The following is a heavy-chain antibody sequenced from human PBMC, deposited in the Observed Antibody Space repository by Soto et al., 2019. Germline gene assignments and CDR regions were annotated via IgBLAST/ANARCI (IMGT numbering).Heavy chain of an antibody. CDR2: IWYDGSNK. Sequence: QVQLVESGGGVVQPGRSLRLSCAASGFTFSSYGMHWVRQAPGKGLEWVAVIWYDGSNKYYADSVKGRFTISRDNSKNTLYLQMNSLRAEDTAVYYCARGGSTDGLDYWGQGTLVTVSS. J-gene: IGHJ4*02. D-gene: IGHD2-15*01. CDR3: ARGGSTDGLDY. CDR1: GFTFSSYG. V-gene: IGHV3-33*01.